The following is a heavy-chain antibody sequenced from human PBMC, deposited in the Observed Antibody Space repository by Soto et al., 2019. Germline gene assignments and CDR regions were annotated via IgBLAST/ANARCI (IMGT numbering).Heavy chain of an antibody. CDR3: AKGDYYYYYYYGMDV. V-gene: IGHV4-30-4*01. Sequence: QVQLQESGPGLVKPSQTLSLTCTVSGGSISSGDYYWSWIRQPPGKGLEWIGYIYYSGSTYYNPSFKSRVTISVDTSKNQFSLKLSSVTAADTAVYYCAKGDYYYYYYYGMDVWGQGTTVTVSS. CDR1: GGSISSGDYY. CDR2: IYYSGST. J-gene: IGHJ6*02. D-gene: IGHD4-17*01.